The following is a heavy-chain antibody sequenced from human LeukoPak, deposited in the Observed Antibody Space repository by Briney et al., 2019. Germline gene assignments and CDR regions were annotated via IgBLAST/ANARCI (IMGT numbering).Heavy chain of an antibody. CDR2: IYYSGST. CDR3: ARAPHHRPGYFDL. J-gene: IGHJ2*01. CDR1: GGSISSSSYY. V-gene: IGHV4-39*07. Sequence: PSETLSLTCIVSGGSISSSSYYWGWIRQPPGKGLEWLGSIYYSGSTYYNPSLKSRVTISVDTSKNQFSLKLSSVTAADTAVYYCARAPHHRPGYFDLWGRGTLVTVSS.